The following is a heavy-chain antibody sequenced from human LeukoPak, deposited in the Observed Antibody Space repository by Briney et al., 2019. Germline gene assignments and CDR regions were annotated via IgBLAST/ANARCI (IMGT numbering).Heavy chain of an antibody. CDR2: INHSGST. CDR1: GGSFSGYY. CDR3: ARGRNYYYYYYMDV. J-gene: IGHJ6*03. Sequence: SETLSLTCAVYGGSFSGYYWSWIRQPPGKGLEWIGEINHSGSTNYNPSLKSRVTISVDTSKNQFSLKLSSVTAADTAVYYCARGRNYYYYYYMDVWGKGTTVTVSS. V-gene: IGHV4-34*01.